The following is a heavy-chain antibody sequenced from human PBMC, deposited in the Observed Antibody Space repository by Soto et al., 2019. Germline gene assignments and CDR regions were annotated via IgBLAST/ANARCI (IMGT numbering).Heavy chain of an antibody. CDR2: ISAYNGNT. J-gene: IGHJ4*02. CDR3: ASGLFFDY. Sequence: ISWWMGWVRQAPGQGLEWMGWISAYNGNTNYAQKLQGRVTMTTDTSTSTAYMELRSLRSDDTAVYYCASGLFFDYWGQGTLVTVSS. CDR1: ISWW. V-gene: IGHV1-18*01.